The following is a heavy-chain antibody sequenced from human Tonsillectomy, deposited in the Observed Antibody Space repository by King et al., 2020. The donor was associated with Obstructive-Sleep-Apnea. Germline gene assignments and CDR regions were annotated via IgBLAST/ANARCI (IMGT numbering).Heavy chain of an antibody. CDR1: EFTFHLYW. V-gene: IGHV3-74*01. CDR3: ARGDGYNGFDH. Sequence: QLVQSGGGLVQPGGSLRLSCAASEFTFHLYWMHWVRQPPGKGLVWVSRLNSDGSTTNYADSVKGRCTVSRDNAKNTLYLQMDSLRDEDTAVYYCARGDGYNGFDHWGQGTLVTVSS. CDR2: LNSDGSTT. D-gene: IGHD5-24*01. J-gene: IGHJ4*02.